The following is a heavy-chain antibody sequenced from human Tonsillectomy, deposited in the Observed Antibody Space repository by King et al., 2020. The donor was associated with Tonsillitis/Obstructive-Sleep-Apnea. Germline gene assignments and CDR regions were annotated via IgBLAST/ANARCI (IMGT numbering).Heavy chain of an antibody. CDR3: ARVHSSGYYVDLTHPGEYYFDY. D-gene: IGHD3-22*01. CDR1: GFTFSSYA. Sequence: VQLVESGGGLVQPGGSLRLSCAASGFTFSSYAMHWVRQAPGKGLEYVSAISSHGDSTYYANSVKGRFTISRDNSKNTLYLQMGSRRAEDMAVYYCARVHSSGYYVDLTHPGEYYFDYWGQGTLVTVSS. CDR2: ISSHGDST. V-gene: IGHV3-64*01. J-gene: IGHJ4*02.